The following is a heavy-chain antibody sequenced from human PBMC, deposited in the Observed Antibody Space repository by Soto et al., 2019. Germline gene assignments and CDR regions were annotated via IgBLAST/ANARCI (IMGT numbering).Heavy chain of an antibody. CDR3: ADNGVIQFGEFSYRRFAC. CDR2: IYWDDAK. D-gene: IGHD3-10*01. Sequence: QIPLKESGPTLVKPTQTLTLTCTFYGFALSTSGVGVGWIRQPPGQALELIALIYWDDAKRYSPSMKSRLTITKDTAKNQVVLTMTTMAPMDTATYYCADNGVIQFGEFSYRRFACWGQGTLFTVSS. J-gene: IGHJ4*02. CDR1: GFALSTSGVG. V-gene: IGHV2-5*02.